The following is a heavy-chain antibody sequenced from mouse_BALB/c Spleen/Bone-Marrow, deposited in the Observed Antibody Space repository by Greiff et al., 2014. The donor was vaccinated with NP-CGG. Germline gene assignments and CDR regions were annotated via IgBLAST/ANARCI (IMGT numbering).Heavy chain of an antibody. D-gene: IGHD2-1*01. Sequence: VQLQQSGAELVRPGASVALSCKASGYTFTDYEMHWVKQTPVHGLEWIGAIDPETGGTAYNQKFKGKATLTADKSSSTAYMELRSLTSEDSAVYYCTRSLDGNYVMDFSGQGTSVPVPS. J-gene: IGHJ4*01. CDR2: IDPETGGT. CDR3: TRSLDGNYVMDF. V-gene: IGHV1-15*01. CDR1: GYTFTDYE.